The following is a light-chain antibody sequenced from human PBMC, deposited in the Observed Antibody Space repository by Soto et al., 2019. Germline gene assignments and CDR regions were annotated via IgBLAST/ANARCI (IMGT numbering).Light chain of an antibody. Sequence: QSPATLSVYPGERATLSCRATQSVSSNLAWYQQKPGQAPRLLIYGASNRATGIPDRFSGSGSGTDFTLTISRLEPEDFAVYYCQQYGSSGTFGQGTKVDIK. CDR2: GAS. V-gene: IGKV3-20*01. CDR3: QQYGSSGT. J-gene: IGKJ1*01. CDR1: QSVSSN.